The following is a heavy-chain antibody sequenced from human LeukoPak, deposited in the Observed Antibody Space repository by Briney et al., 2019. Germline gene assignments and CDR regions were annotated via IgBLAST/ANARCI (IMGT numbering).Heavy chain of an antibody. D-gene: IGHD2-15*01. CDR2: IIPIFGTA. Sequence: SVKVSCKASGGTFSSYAISWVRQAPGQGLEWMGGIIPIFGTANYAQKFQGRVTITADESTSTAYMELSSLRSEDTAVYYCARDGDYCSDGSCYLYYYYYMDVWGKGTTVTVSS. CDR1: GGTFSSYA. J-gene: IGHJ6*03. CDR3: ARDGDYCSDGSCYLYYYYYMDV. V-gene: IGHV1-69*13.